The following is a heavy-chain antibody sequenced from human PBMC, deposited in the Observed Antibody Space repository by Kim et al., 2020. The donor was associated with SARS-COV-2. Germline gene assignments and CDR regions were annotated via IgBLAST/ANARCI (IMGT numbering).Heavy chain of an antibody. Sequence: GGSLRLSCVGSGFTFRDVWMSWVRQAPGKGLQWLGRVKSKSDGGAVDYAAPVKGRFIISRDDSKSMVNLQMNSLTTEDTAVYYCTTDPRYWGQGALVTVSS. CDR1: GFTFRDVW. V-gene: IGHV3-15*01. CDR2: VKSKSDGGAV. CDR3: TTDPRY. J-gene: IGHJ4*02.